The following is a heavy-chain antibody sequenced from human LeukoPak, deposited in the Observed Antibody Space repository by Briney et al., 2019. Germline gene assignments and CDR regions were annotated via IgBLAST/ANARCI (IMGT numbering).Heavy chain of an antibody. CDR2: IYYSGST. D-gene: IGHD3-10*01. Sequence: PSETLSLTCTVSGGSISSSSYYWGWIRQPPGKGLEWIGSIYYSGSTYYNPSLKSRVTISVDTSKNQFSLKLSSVTAADTAVYYSARHFLARGYYYYYYMDVWGKGTTVTVSS. J-gene: IGHJ6*03. V-gene: IGHV4-39*01. CDR1: GGSISSSSYY. CDR3: ARHFLARGYYYYYYMDV.